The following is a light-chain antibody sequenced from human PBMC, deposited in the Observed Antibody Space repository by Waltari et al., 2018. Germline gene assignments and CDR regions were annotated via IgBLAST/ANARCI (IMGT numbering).Light chain of an antibody. V-gene: IGLV2-23*02. CDR2: DVI. CDR3: CSYAGSSTFHVL. J-gene: IGLJ2*01. Sequence: QSVLTQPASMSGSPGQSITISCTGTNSEVGSYNLVSWYQQHPGKAPRLIIYDVIKRPSGVSDRFSGSKSGNTASLTVSGLQPEDEAEYFCCSYAGSSTFHVLFGGGTKLTVL. CDR1: NSEVGSYNL.